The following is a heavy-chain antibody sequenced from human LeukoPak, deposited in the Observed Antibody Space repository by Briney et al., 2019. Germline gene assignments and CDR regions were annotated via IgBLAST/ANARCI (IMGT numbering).Heavy chain of an antibody. CDR3: ARVRRTGVNYRGLFDP. J-gene: IGHJ5*02. CDR1: GGSINSANYY. D-gene: IGHD7-27*01. CDR2: MDYSGNT. Sequence: SETLSLTCTVSGGSINSANYYWSWIRQNPGRGLEWIGYMDYSGNTYYNPALTSRVTISLATSKDHFSLKLSSVTAADTAIYYCARVRRTGVNYRGLFDPWGQGALVTVSS. V-gene: IGHV4-31*03.